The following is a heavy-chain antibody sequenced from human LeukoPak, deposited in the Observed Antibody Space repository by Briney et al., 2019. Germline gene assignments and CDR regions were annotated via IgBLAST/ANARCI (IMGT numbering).Heavy chain of an antibody. V-gene: IGHV3-30*18. J-gene: IGHJ4*02. CDR1: GFTLSSYG. CDR2: ISYDGSNK. CDR3: AKESGGSYYFDY. D-gene: IGHD1-26*01. Sequence: PGRSLRLSCAASGFTLSSYGMHWVRQAPGKGLEWVAVISYDGSNKYYADSVKGRFTISRDNSKNTLYLQMNSLRAEDTAVYYCAKESGGSYYFDYWGQGTLVTVSS.